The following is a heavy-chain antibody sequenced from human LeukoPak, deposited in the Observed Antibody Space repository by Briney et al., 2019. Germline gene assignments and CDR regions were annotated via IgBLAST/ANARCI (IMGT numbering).Heavy chain of an antibody. CDR3: ASDDSSGYYALY. D-gene: IGHD3-22*01. V-gene: IGHV4-38-2*02. Sequence: SETLSLTCTVSGYSISSGYQWGWIRQPPGKGLEWIGSIYHSGSTYYNPSLKSRVTISVDTSKNQFSLKLSSVTAADTAVYYCASDDSSGYYALYWGQGTLVTVSS. CDR1: GYSISSGYQ. J-gene: IGHJ4*02. CDR2: IYHSGST.